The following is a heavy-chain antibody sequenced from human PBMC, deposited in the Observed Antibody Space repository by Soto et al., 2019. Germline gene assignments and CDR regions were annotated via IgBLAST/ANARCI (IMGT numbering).Heavy chain of an antibody. CDR3: AREPVMENWYYYGMDV. CDR2: IQSGGTI. Sequence: GGSLRLSCAASGLTVSSKYMTWVRTAPGKGLEWVSLIQSGGTIYYADSVKGRFTISRDNAKNSLYLQMNSLRDEDTAVYYCAREPVMENWYYYGMDVWGQGTTVTVSS. J-gene: IGHJ6*02. D-gene: IGHD3-16*01. CDR1: GLTVSSKY. V-gene: IGHV3-66*01.